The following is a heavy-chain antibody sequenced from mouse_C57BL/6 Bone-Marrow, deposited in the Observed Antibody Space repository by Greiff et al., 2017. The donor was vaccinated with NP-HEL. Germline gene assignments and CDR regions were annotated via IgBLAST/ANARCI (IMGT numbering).Heavy chain of an antibody. CDR1: GYSITSGYY. D-gene: IGHD2-1*01. Sequence: EVKLQESGPGLVKPSQSLSLTCSVTGYSITSGYYWNWIRQFPGNKLEWMGYISYDGSTNYNPSLKNRTTLTRDTSKNKFFMKLNSVTTEDTATYYCARGGNSLAYWGQGTLVTVS. CDR2: ISYDGST. V-gene: IGHV3-6*01. J-gene: IGHJ3*01. CDR3: ARGGNSLAY.